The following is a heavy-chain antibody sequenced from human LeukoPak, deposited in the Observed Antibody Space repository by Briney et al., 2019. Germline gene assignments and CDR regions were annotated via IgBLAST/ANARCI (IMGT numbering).Heavy chain of an antibody. D-gene: IGHD2-8*01. CDR3: AKETGVYATNYFDY. J-gene: IGHJ4*02. CDR1: GFTFSSYW. Sequence: PGGSLRLSCAASGFTFSSYWMSWVRQAPGKGLEWVANIKQDGSEKYYVDSVKGRFTISRDNSKNTLYLQMNSLRAEDTAVYYCAKETGVYATNYFDYWGQGTLVTVSS. V-gene: IGHV3-7*03. CDR2: IKQDGSEK.